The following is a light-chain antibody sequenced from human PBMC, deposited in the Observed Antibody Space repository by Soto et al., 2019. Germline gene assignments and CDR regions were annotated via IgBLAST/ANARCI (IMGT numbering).Light chain of an antibody. V-gene: IGKV3-20*01. CDR3: QQYSSLPHT. CDR1: QSVTNSY. J-gene: IGKJ2*01. CDR2: GIS. Sequence: EIVLTQSPGILSLSPGERATLSCRATQSVTNSYFAWYQQKPGQAPRLLIYGISSRATDIPDRFSGSGSGTDFTLTISRLEPEDFVVYYCQQYSSLPHTFGQGTKLEVK.